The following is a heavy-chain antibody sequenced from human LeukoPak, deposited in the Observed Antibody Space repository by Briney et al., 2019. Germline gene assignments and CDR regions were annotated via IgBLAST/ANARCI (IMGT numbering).Heavy chain of an antibody. Sequence: ASVKVSCKASGYTFTSYDINWVRQATGQGLEWMGWMNPNSGNTGYAQKFQGRVTMTRNTSISTAYMELGSLRSEDTAVYYCARDQYYDFWSGYYYGMDVWGQGTTVTVSS. D-gene: IGHD3-3*01. CDR2: MNPNSGNT. J-gene: IGHJ6*02. CDR1: GYTFTSYD. V-gene: IGHV1-8*01. CDR3: ARDQYYDFWSGYYYGMDV.